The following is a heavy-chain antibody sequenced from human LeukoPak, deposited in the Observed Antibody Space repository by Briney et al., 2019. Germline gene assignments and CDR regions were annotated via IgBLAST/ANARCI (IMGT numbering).Heavy chain of an antibody. Sequence: EPGGSLRLSCAASGFTFSSYAMHWVRQAPGKGLEWVAVISYGGSNKYYADSVKGRFTISRDNSKNTLYLQMNSLRAEDTAVYYCARDRSVGATRVPDYWGRGTLVTVSS. CDR1: GFTFSSYA. J-gene: IGHJ4*02. D-gene: IGHD1-26*01. V-gene: IGHV3-30-3*01. CDR3: ARDRSVGATRVPDY. CDR2: ISYGGSNK.